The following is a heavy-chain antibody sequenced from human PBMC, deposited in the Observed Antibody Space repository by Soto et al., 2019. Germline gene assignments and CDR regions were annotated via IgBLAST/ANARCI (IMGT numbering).Heavy chain of an antibody. CDR3: AKDHVYGDYVEYFDY. J-gene: IGHJ4*02. CDR2: ISCSGGST. V-gene: IGHV3-23*01. CDR1: GFTFSSYA. D-gene: IGHD4-17*01. Sequence: EVQLLESGGGLVQPGGSLRLSCAASGFTFSSYAMSWVRQAPGKGLEWVSAISCSGGSTYYADSVKGRFTISRDNSKNTLYLQMNSLIAEYTAVYYCAKDHVYGDYVEYFDYWGQGTLVTVSS.